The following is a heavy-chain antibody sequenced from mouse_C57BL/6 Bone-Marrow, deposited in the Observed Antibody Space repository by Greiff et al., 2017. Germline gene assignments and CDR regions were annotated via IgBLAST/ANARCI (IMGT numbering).Heavy chain of an antibody. D-gene: IGHD2-14*01. Sequence: QVQLQQSGAELVKPGASVKLSCKASGYTFTSYWMQWVKQRPGQGLEWIGEIDPSDSYTNYNQKFKGKATLTVDTSSSTAYMQLSSLTSEDSAVYYCARFRSYFDYWGQGTTLTVSS. CDR3: ARFRSYFDY. CDR1: GYTFTSYW. J-gene: IGHJ2*01. CDR2: IDPSDSYT. V-gene: IGHV1-50*01.